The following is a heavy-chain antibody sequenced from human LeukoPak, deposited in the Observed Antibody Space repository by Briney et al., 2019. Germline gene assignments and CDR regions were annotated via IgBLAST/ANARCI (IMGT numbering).Heavy chain of an antibody. Sequence: SETLSLTCTVSGASVSAYYWTWIRQPPGKRLVWLGYIHYSGSTNYNPSLNSRVTMSLDASKNQFSLKLSSVSAADTAVYYCVQVRLAGLFDPWGQGTLVTVSS. D-gene: IGHD3-10*01. J-gene: IGHJ5*02. CDR1: GASVSAYY. CDR2: IHYSGST. CDR3: VQVRLAGLFDP. V-gene: IGHV4-59*02.